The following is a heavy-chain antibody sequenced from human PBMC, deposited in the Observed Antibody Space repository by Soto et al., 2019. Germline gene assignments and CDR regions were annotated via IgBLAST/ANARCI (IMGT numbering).Heavy chain of an antibody. CDR1: GYTFTSYY. Sequence: QVQLVQSGAEVKKPGASVKVSCKASGYTFTSYYMHWVRQAPGQGLEWMGIINPSGGSTSYAQTYRGRATMTRDTSTSTVYEELSSLRSEETVVYYCAREGKEGFVTICGVVLDYYYGMDVWGQGTTVTVSS. V-gene: IGHV1-46*01. J-gene: IGHJ6*02. CDR2: INPSGGST. CDR3: AREGKEGFVTICGVVLDYYYGMDV. D-gene: IGHD3-3*01.